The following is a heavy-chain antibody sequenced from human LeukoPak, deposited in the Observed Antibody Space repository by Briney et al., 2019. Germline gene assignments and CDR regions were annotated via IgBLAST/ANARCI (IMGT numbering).Heavy chain of an antibody. CDR2: IYYSGST. J-gene: IGHJ3*02. D-gene: IGHD1-26*01. CDR1: GGSISSGGYY. CDR3: ARDSGSYGGRAFDI. V-gene: IGHV4-31*03. Sequence: SETLSLTCTVSGGSISSGGYYWRWIRQHPGKGLEWIGYIYYSGSTYYNPSLKSRVTISVDTSKNQFSLKLSSVTAADTAVYYCARDSGSYGGRAFDIWGQGTMVTVPS.